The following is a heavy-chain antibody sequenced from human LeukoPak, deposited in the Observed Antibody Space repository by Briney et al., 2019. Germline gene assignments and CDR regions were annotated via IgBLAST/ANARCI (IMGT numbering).Heavy chain of an antibody. D-gene: IGHD4-17*01. J-gene: IGHJ4*02. Sequence: VGSLRLSCAASEFTFSNYWMHWVRQAPGKGLVWVSRINIDERTTSYADSVKGRFTISRDYAKNTLYLQMYSLRAEDTAVYYCTRITTETIYFNYWDQGTLVTVYS. CDR1: EFTFSNYW. V-gene: IGHV3-74*01. CDR3: TRITTETIYFNY. CDR2: INIDERTT.